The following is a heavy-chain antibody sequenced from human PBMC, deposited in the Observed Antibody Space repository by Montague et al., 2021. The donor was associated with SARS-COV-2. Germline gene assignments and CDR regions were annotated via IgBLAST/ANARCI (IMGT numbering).Heavy chain of an antibody. CDR2: IYHSGST. CDR1: GYSISSGYY. CDR3: ARDDYTPGDYYYYYGMDV. Sequence: SETLSLTCTVSGYSISSGYYWGWIRQPPGKGLEWIGSIYHSGSTYYNPSLKSRVTISVDTSKNQFSLKLSSVIAADTAVYYCARDDYTPGDYYYYYGMDVWGQGTTVTVSS. D-gene: IGHD4-11*01. V-gene: IGHV4-38-2*02. J-gene: IGHJ6*02.